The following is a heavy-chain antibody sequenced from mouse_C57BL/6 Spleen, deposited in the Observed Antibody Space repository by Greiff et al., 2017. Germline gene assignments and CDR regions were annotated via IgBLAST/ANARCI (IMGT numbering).Heavy chain of an antibody. V-gene: IGHV1-50*01. CDR2: IDPSDSYT. Sequence: QVQLKEPGAELVKPGASVKLSCKASGYTFTSYWMQWVKQRPGQGLEWIGEIDPSDSYTNYNQKLKGKATLTVDTSSSTAYMQLSSLTSEDSAVYYCARRGSSGSWFAYWGQGTLVTVSA. D-gene: IGHD3-2*02. CDR1: GYTFTSYW. CDR3: ARRGSSGSWFAY. J-gene: IGHJ3*01.